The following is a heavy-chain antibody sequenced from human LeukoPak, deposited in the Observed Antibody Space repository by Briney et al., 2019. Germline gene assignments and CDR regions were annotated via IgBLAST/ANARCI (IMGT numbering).Heavy chain of an antibody. D-gene: IGHD2-2*01. J-gene: IGHJ4*02. V-gene: IGHV1-18*01. CDR1: GYTFTSYG. Sequence: ASVKVSCKTSGYTFTSYGINWVRQAPGQGLEWMGWISADNGNTNYAQKLQGRVTMTTDTSTSTAYMELRSLRSDDTAVYCCARGSVVVPAAADYWGQGTLVTVSS. CDR2: ISADNGNT. CDR3: ARGSVVVPAAADY.